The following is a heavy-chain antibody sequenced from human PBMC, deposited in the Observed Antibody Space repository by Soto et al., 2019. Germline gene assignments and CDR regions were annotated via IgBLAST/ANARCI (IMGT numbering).Heavy chain of an antibody. V-gene: IGHV1-18*01. D-gene: IGHD6-19*01. CDR1: GYSFTNYG. J-gene: IGHJ6*03. Sequence: QDQLVQSGVEVKKPGASVKVSCKASGYSFTNYGITWVRQAPGQGFEWMGWISAYNGNTNYAQKFQGRVTLTTDASTRTAYLELRSLRSDDTAVYYCARDRGVAPPRGWKHPLLHYMDVWGKGTTVTVSS. CDR3: ARDRGVAPPRGWKHPLLHYMDV. CDR2: ISAYNGNT.